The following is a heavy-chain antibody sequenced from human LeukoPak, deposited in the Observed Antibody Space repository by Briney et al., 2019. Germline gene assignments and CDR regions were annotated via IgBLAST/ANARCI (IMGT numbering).Heavy chain of an antibody. CDR2: IYWNDDK. V-gene: IGHV2-5*01. J-gene: IGHJ6*02. CDR1: GFSLSTSGVG. Sequence: PTLVKPTQTLTLTCTFSGFSLSTSGVGVGWIRQPPGKALEWLALIYWNDDKRYSPSLKSRLTITKDTSKNQVVLTMTNMDPVDTATYYCAHSLSQYSGSGRYREYYYYGMDVWGQGTTVTVSS. CDR3: AHSLSQYSGSGRYREYYYYGMDV. D-gene: IGHD6-19*01.